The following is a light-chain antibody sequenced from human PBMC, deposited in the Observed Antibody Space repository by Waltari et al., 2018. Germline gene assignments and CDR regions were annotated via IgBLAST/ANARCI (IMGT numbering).Light chain of an antibody. V-gene: IGLV2-11*01. CDR1: SSDVGGYKY. CDR3: CSYAGSYPWV. J-gene: IGLJ3*02. Sequence: HSALTQPRSVSGSPGQSVTISCTGTSSDVGGYKYVSWYQQHPGKAPKLMIYDVTKRPSGVPDRFSGSKSGNTASLTISGLQAEEEADYYCCSYAGSYPWVFGGGTKLTVL. CDR2: DVT.